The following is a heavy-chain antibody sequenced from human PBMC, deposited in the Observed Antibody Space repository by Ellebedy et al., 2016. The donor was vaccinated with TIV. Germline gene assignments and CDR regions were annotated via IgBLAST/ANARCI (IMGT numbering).Heavy chain of an antibody. Sequence: MPSETLSLTCTVSGGSISSYYWSWIRQPPGKGLEWIGYIYYSWSTNYNPSLKSRVTISVDTSKNQFSLKMSSVTAADTAVYYCARGLLYYDFWSGYYKGAGDYYYGMDVWGQGTTVTVSS. CDR2: IYYSWST. V-gene: IGHV4-59*01. D-gene: IGHD3-3*01. CDR3: ARGLLYYDFWSGYYKGAGDYYYGMDV. CDR1: GGSISSYY. J-gene: IGHJ6*02.